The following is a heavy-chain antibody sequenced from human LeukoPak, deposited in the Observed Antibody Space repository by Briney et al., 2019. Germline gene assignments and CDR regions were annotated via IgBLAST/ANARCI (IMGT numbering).Heavy chain of an antibody. Sequence: PGGSLRLSCAASGFTFSSYAMSWVRQAPGKGLEWVSAISGSGGSTYYADSVKGRFTISRDNSKNTLYLQMNSLRAEDTAVYYCANHPLGYCSSTSCQTDYWGQGTLVTVSS. J-gene: IGHJ4*02. CDR1: GFTFSSYA. CDR2: ISGSGGST. D-gene: IGHD2-2*01. V-gene: IGHV3-23*01. CDR3: ANHPLGYCSSTSCQTDY.